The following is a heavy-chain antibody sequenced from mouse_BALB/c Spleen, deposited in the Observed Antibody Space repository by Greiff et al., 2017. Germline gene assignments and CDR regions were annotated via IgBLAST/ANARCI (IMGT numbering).Heavy chain of an antibody. CDR1: GYTFTSYV. J-gene: IGHJ3*01. D-gene: IGHD2-4*01. V-gene: IGHV1-14*01. CDR3: ARDEGDYDEGFAY. Sequence: VQLQQSGPELVKPGASVKMSCKASGYTFTSYVMHWVKQKPGQGLEWIGYINPYNDGTKYNEKFKGKATLTSDKSSSTAYMELSSLTSEDSAVYYCARDEGDYDEGFAYWGQGTLVTVSA. CDR2: INPYNDGT.